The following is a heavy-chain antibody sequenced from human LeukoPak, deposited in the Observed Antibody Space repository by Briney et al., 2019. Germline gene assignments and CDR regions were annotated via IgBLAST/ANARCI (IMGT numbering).Heavy chain of an antibody. D-gene: IGHD1-14*01. CDR3: ATETNGRHYDY. Sequence: GGPLRLSCTASGLTFSTSGFTGVPKAPGKGLGWVASIGPTGSDRYHADSIKGRFTISRDNANNFLYLQMNSLRAEDTAVYYCATETNGRHYDYWGQGTLLTVSS. J-gene: IGHJ4*02. V-gene: IGHV3-21*06. CDR1: GLTFSTSG. CDR2: IGPTGSDR.